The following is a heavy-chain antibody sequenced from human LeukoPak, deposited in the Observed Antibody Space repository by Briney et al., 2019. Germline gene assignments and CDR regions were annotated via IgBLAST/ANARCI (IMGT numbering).Heavy chain of an antibody. V-gene: IGHV4-34*01. CDR2: INHSGST. J-gene: IGHJ4*02. D-gene: IGHD6-13*01. CDR3: ATESIAAAGTVIYFDY. CDR1: GGSFSGYY. Sequence: SETLSLTCAVYGGSFSGYYWSWIRQPPGKWLEWIGEINHSGSTNYNPSLKSRVTISVDTSKNQFSLKLSSVTAADTAVYYCATESIAAAGTVIYFDYWGQGTLVTVSS.